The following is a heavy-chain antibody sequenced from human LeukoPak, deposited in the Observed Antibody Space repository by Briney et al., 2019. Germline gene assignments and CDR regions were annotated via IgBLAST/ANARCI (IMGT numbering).Heavy chain of an antibody. CDR2: IWYDGSNK. J-gene: IGHJ5*02. V-gene: IGHV3-33*01. D-gene: IGHD1-26*01. CDR1: GFTFSSYG. Sequence: GRSLRLSCAASGFTFSSYGMHWVRQAPGKGLEWVAAIWYDGSNKYYADSVKGRFTISRDNSKNTLSLQMNSLRAEDRAVYYCGRERGWVNGYNFFDPWGQGTLVTVSS. CDR3: GRERGWVNGYNFFDP.